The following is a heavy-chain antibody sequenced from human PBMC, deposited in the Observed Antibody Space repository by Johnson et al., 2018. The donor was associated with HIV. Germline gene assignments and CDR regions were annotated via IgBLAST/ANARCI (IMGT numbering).Heavy chain of an antibody. V-gene: IGHV3-30*03. CDR1: GIIFSHYG. CDR2: ISYDGIKT. CDR3: ARVGDGNNKNAFDI. Sequence: QVQLVESGGGVVQPGRSLRLSCAVYGIIFSHYGMHWVRQAPGKGLEWVALISYDGIKTYYGDSVKGRVTISRDNSKDTLFLQMGSLRAEDMAVYYCARVGDGNNKNAFDIWGQGTMVTVSS. D-gene: IGHD5-24*01. J-gene: IGHJ3*02.